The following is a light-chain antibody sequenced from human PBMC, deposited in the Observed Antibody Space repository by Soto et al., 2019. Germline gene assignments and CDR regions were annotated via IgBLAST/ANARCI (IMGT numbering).Light chain of an antibody. CDR3: HPYGSSPSYT. Sequence: EIVLTQSPGTLSLSPGERATLSCRGSQSSSSSYLAWYQQKPGQAPRLLIYGASSRATGIPDRFSGSGSGTDFTLTISRLEPEDFAVYYCHPYGSSPSYTFGRGTKLEIK. CDR2: GAS. V-gene: IGKV3-20*01. J-gene: IGKJ2*01. CDR1: QSSSSSY.